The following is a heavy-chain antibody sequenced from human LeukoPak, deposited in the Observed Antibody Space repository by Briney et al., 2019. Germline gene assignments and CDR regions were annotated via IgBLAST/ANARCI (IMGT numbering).Heavy chain of an antibody. CDR3: ARGGSYYEIYFDY. J-gene: IGHJ4*02. V-gene: IGHV3-21*01. CDR1: GFTFSSYS. Sequence: PGGSLRLSRAASGFTFSSYSMNWVCQAPGKGLEWVSSISSSSSYIYYADSVKGRFTISRDNAKNSLYLQMNSLRAEDTAVYYCARGGSYYEIYFDYWGQGTLVTVSS. CDR2: ISSSSSYI. D-gene: IGHD1-26*01.